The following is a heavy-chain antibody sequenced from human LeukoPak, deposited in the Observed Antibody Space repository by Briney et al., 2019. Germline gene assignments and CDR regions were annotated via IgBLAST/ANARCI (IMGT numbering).Heavy chain of an antibody. CDR2: LSGSGIST. CDR1: GFPFSNNA. V-gene: IGHV3-23*01. J-gene: IGHJ4*02. Sequence: PGGSLRLSYAASGFPFSNNAMTWVRQAPGKGLEWVSALSGSGISTYYADSVKGRFTISRDNSNNTLFLQMNSLRADDTAVYYCALDRGYSSGTRARGQGTLVTVSS. D-gene: IGHD5-18*01. CDR3: ALDRGYSSGTRA.